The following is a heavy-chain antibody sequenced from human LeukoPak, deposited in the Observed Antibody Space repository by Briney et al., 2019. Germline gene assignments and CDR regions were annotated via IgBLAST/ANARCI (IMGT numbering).Heavy chain of an antibody. CDR3: ARGYGDYDY. V-gene: IGHV4-30-2*01. CDR1: GGSVSSGSYY. CDR2: IYHSGST. Sequence: SETLSLTCTVSGGSVSSGSYYWSWIRQPPGKGLEWIGYIYHSGSTYYNPSLKSRVTISVDRSKNQFSLKLSSVTAADTAVYYCARGYGDYDYWGQGTLVTVSS. J-gene: IGHJ4*02. D-gene: IGHD4-17*01.